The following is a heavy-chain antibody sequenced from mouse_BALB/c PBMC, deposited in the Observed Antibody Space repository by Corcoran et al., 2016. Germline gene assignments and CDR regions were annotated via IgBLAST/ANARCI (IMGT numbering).Heavy chain of an antibody. D-gene: IGHD1-1*01. CDR2: IWWNDDQ. CDR1: GFSLSTSGMS. Sequence: QVTLKESGPGILQPSQTLSLTCSFSGFSLSTSGMSVVWIRQPSGKGLEWLAHIWWNDDQYYNPALKSRLTISKDTSNNQVFLKIAIVVTADTATYYCARRAYYGSSHWYFVVWGAGTTVTVSS. V-gene: IGHV8-8*01. J-gene: IGHJ1*01. CDR3: ARRAYYGSSHWYFVV.